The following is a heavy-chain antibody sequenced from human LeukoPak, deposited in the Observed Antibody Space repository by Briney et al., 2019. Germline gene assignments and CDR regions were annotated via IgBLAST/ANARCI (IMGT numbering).Heavy chain of an antibody. Sequence: GGSLRLSCAASGLTFSSHGMSWVRQAPGKGLKWVSGFRGSGVATFYADSVKGRFTISRDNSKNTLYLQMNSLRAEDTAVYYCAKGQRFYGEYYFDYWGQGTLVTVSS. J-gene: IGHJ4*02. CDR2: FRGSGVAT. CDR3: AKGQRFYGEYYFDY. V-gene: IGHV3-23*01. D-gene: IGHD4-17*01. CDR1: GLTFSSHG.